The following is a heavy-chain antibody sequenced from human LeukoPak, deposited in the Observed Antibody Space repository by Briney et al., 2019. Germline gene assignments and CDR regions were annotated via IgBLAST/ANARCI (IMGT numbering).Heavy chain of an antibody. D-gene: IGHD3-9*01. CDR2: ISYDGSNK. CDR3: ARGRRDWLHVIFDY. V-gene: IGHV3-30-3*01. CDR1: GFTFSSYA. Sequence: GGSLRLSCAASGFTFSSYAMHWVRQAPGKGLEWVAVISYDGSNKYYADSVKGRFTISRDNSKNTLYLQMNSLRAEDSAVYYCARGRRDWLHVIFDYWGQGTLVTVSS. J-gene: IGHJ4*02.